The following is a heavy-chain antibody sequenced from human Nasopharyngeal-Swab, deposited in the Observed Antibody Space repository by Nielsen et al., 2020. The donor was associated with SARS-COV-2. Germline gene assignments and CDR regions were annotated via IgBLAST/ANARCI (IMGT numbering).Heavy chain of an antibody. CDR2: IKGDGSEK. Sequence: GESLKISCAASGFTFSSYGMHWVRQAPGKGLEWVANIKGDGSEKHYVDSVKGRFTISRDNANNSLYLQMNSLRAEDTAVYYCARDLDNWGQGTLVTVSS. CDR1: GFTFSSYG. CDR3: ARDLDN. V-gene: IGHV3-7*03. J-gene: IGHJ4*02.